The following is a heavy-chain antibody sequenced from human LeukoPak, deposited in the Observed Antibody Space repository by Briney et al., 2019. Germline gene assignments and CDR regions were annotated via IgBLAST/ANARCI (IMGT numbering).Heavy chain of an antibody. CDR1: GYTFTSYA. D-gene: IGHD3-3*01. Sequence: GASVKVSCKASGYTFTSYAMNWVRQAPGQGLEWMGWINTNTGNPTYAQGFTGRFVFSLDTSVSTAYLQISSLKAEDTAVYYCARDHLEWPYYYYYYMDVWGKGTTVTVSS. J-gene: IGHJ6*03. CDR2: INTNTGNP. CDR3: ARDHLEWPYYYYYYMDV. V-gene: IGHV7-4-1*02.